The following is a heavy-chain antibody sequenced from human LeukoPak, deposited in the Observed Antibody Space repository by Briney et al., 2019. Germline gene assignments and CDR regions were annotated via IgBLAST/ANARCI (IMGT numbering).Heavy chain of an antibody. V-gene: IGHV4-59*01. CDR3: ARSGYLEWLFYDS. CDR2: IYYTGIA. J-gene: IGHJ5*01. D-gene: IGHD3-3*01. Sequence: PSETLSLTCTVSGGSISSYCWSWIRQPPGKGLEWLGYIYYTGIANYTPSLRSRLAMSVDTSNNQVSLRLRSVTAADTAVYYCARSGYLEWLFYDSWGHGALVTVSS. CDR1: GGSISSYC.